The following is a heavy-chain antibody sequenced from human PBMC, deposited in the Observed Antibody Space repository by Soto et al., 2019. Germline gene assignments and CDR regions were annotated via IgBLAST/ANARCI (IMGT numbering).Heavy chain of an antibody. D-gene: IGHD2-15*01. Sequence: QVQLVQSGAEVKKPGASVKISCKASGYTFTSYYLHWVRQAPGQGLEWMATITPSGGNTNYAQKFQGRVTMTREESTSTVYLELRGLKSEDTAVYYCARDGGYCSGGTCYAIPRLYSHYHGMDVWGQGTTVIVSS. CDR1: GYTFTSYY. J-gene: IGHJ6*02. V-gene: IGHV1-46*01. CDR2: ITPSGGNT. CDR3: ARDGGYCSGGTCYAIPRLYSHYHGMDV.